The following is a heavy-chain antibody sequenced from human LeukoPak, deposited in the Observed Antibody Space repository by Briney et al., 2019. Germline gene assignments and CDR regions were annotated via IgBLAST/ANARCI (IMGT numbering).Heavy chain of an antibody. Sequence: SETLSLTCTVSGGSISSSSYYWGWIRQPPGKGLEWIGSIYYSGSTYYNPSLKSRVTISVDTSKNQFSLKLSSVTAADTAVYYCAREDYGDYVAAFDIWGQGTMVTVSS. D-gene: IGHD4-17*01. CDR1: GGSISSSSYY. CDR2: IYYSGST. V-gene: IGHV4-39*07. CDR3: AREDYGDYVAAFDI. J-gene: IGHJ3*02.